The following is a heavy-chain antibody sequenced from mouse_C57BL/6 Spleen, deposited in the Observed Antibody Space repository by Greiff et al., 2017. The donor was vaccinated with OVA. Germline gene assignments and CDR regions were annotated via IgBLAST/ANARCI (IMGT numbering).Heavy chain of an antibody. CDR3: ARNYGNYVWYFDV. J-gene: IGHJ1*03. V-gene: IGHV1-52*01. CDR1: GYTFTSYW. Sequence: QVQLQQPGAELVRPGSSVKLSCKASGYTFTSYWMHWVKQRPIQGLEWIGNIDPSDSETHYNQKFKDKATLTVDKSSSTAYMQLSSLTSEDSAVYYGARNYGNYVWYFDVWGTGTTVTVSS. D-gene: IGHD2-1*01. CDR2: IDPSDSET.